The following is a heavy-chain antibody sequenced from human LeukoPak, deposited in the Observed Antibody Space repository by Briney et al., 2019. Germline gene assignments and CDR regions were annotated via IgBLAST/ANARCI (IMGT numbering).Heavy chain of an antibody. CDR3: ARVPGTLVINWFDP. V-gene: IGHV4-38-2*01. D-gene: IGHD1-7*01. CDR2: IYYSGST. J-gene: IGHJ5*02. CDR1: GFTFSDYY. Sequence: GSLRLSCAASGFTFSDYYMSWIRQPPGKGLEWIGSIYYSGSTYYNPSLKSRVTISVDTSKNQFSLKLSSVTAADTAVYYCARVPGTLVINWFDPWGQGTLVTVSS.